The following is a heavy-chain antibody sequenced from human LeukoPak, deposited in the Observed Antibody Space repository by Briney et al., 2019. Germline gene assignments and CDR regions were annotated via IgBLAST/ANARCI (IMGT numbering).Heavy chain of an antibody. CDR3: AGPLGSPYFHH. CDR1: GFSFSSSD. J-gene: IGHJ1*01. Sequence: GGSLRLSCAASGFSFSSSDMNWVRQAPGKGLEWVSYIDTSSTTKNYADSVKGRFTISRDNAKNSLYLQMNSLRVEDTAVYYCAGPLGSPYFHHWGQGTLVTVSS. V-gene: IGHV3-48*01. CDR2: IDTSSTTK. D-gene: IGHD3-10*01.